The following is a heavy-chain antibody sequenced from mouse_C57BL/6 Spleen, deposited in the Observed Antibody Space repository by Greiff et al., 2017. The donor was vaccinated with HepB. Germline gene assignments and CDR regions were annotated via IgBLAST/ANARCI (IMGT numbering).Heavy chain of an antibody. CDR2: ISSGGSYT. CDR3: ARQEGLRRYFDY. D-gene: IGHD2-2*01. Sequence: EVKLEESGGDLVKPGGSLKLSCAASGFNFSSYGMSWVRQTPDKRLEWVATISSGGSYTYYPDSVKGRFTISRDNAKNTLYLQMSSLKSEDTAMYYCARQEGLRRYFDYWGQGTTLTVSS. CDR1: GFNFSSYG. J-gene: IGHJ2*01. V-gene: IGHV5-6*02.